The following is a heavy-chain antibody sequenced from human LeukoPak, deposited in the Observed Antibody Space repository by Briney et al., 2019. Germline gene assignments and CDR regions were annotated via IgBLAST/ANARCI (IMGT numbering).Heavy chain of an antibody. Sequence: PSQTLSLTCTVSGGSISSGSHYWSWIRQPAGKGLEWIGRIYTSGSTNYNPSLKSRVTISVDTSKNQFSLKLSSVTAADTAVYYCASTVVKGVGFDYWGQGTLVTVSS. CDR1: GGSISSGSHY. V-gene: IGHV4-61*02. CDR2: IYTSGST. J-gene: IGHJ4*02. CDR3: ASTVVKGVGFDY. D-gene: IGHD4-23*01.